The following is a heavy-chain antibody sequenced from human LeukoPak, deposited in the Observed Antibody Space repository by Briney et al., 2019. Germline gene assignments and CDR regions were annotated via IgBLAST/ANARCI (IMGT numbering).Heavy chain of an antibody. Sequence: GASVKVSCKASGYTFTSYDVNWVRQATGQGLEWMGWVNPNSGHTGYAQKFQGRVTMTTNTSISTAYMELSSLRSEDTAVYYCARGAPGSYCSGGSCPYFDYWGQGTLVSVSS. V-gene: IGHV1-8*01. CDR3: ARGAPGSYCSGGSCPYFDY. D-gene: IGHD2-15*01. CDR1: GYTFTSYD. J-gene: IGHJ4*02. CDR2: VNPNSGHT.